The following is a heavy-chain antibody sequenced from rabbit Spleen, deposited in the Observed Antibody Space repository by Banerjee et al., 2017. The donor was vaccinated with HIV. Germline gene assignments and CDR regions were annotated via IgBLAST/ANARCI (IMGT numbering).Heavy chain of an antibody. CDR3: ARDYVDSSRYQFNL. CDR1: GFSFSSSYW. V-gene: IGHV1S45*01. D-gene: IGHD8-1*01. J-gene: IGHJ4*01. Sequence: QEQLVESGGGLVQPEGSLTLTCTASGFSFSSSYWMCWVRQAPGKGLEWIGCIYTGSAGTYYASWAKGRLTISKASSTTVTLQLTSLTGADTATYFCARDYVDSSRYQFNLWGPGTLVTVS. CDR2: IYTGSAGT.